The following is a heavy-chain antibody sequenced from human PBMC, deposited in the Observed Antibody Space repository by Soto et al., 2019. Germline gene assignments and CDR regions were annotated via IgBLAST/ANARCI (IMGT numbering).Heavy chain of an antibody. Sequence: QVQLVQSGAEVKKPGASVKVSCKASGYTFTSYGINWVRQAPGQGLEWMGWISAYNGNTNYAQKLQGRVTMTTDTSTSTAYMELRSLRSDDTAVYYCARAIRVGRHEVVVAARGWFDPWGQGTLVTVSS. CDR1: GYTFTSYG. D-gene: IGHD2-15*01. CDR2: ISAYNGNT. J-gene: IGHJ5*02. V-gene: IGHV1-18*01. CDR3: ARAIRVGRHEVVVAARGWFDP.